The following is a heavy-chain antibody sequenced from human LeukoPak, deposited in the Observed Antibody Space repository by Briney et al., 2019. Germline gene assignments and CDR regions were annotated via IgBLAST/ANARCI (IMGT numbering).Heavy chain of an antibody. Sequence: GRSLGLSCAASGFTFSSYGMHWVRQAPGKGLEWVAVIWYDGSNKYYADSVKGRFTISRDNSKNTLYLQMNSLRAGDTAVYYCARGTGGYVVVPAWGKTDYYYMDVWGKGTTVTVSS. D-gene: IGHD2-2*01. J-gene: IGHJ6*03. CDR2: IWYDGSNK. CDR3: ARGTGGYVVVPAWGKTDYYYMDV. CDR1: GFTFSSYG. V-gene: IGHV3-33*01.